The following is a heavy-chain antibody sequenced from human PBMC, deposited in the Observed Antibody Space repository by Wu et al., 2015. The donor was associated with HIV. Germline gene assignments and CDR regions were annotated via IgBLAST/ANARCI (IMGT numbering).Heavy chain of an antibody. CDR1: GYIFTDNY. V-gene: IGHV1-2*02. CDR2: ITPTSGGT. D-gene: IGHD5-24*01. Sequence: QVQLVQSGAELKKPGASVKVSCKTSGYIFTDNYIHWVRQAPGQGLEWMGWITPTSGGTHYAPKFQGRVTMTRDTSISTAYMELSRLKSDDTAVYYCATLEGDGYNTKWGQGTLVTVSS. J-gene: IGHJ4*02. CDR3: ATLEGDGYNTK.